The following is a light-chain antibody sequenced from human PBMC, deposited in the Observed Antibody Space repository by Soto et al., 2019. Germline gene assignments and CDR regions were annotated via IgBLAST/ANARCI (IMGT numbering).Light chain of an antibody. Sequence: DIQMTQSPSSLSASVGDRVTITCRASQSIGKHLNWYQKKPGKAPNLLIYDASRLQSGVPSRFSGSGGGTDFTLSISSVQPEEFATYFCQQSYMDPITFGQGTRLEIK. V-gene: IGKV1-39*01. CDR1: QSIGKH. CDR2: DAS. CDR3: QQSYMDPIT. J-gene: IGKJ5*01.